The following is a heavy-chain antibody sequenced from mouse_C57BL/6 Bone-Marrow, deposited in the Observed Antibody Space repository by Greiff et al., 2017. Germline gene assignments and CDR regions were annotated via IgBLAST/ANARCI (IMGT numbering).Heavy chain of an antibody. CDR2: ISSGSSTI. Sequence: EVQLVESGGGLVKPGGSLKLSCAASGFTFSDYGMHWVRQAPEKGLEWVAYISSGSSTIYYADTVKGRFTISRDNAKNTLFLQMTSLRSEDTAMYYCARTDSAFTTTAHMDYWGQGTSVTVSS. CDR1: GFTFSDYG. V-gene: IGHV5-17*01. CDR3: ARTDSAFTTTAHMDY. J-gene: IGHJ4*01. D-gene: IGHD1-1*01.